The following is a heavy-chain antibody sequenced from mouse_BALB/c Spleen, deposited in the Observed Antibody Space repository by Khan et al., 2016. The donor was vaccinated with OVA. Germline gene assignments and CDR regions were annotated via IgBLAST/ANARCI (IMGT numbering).Heavy chain of an antibody. CDR2: INPYYGDA. CDR1: GYTFTDFT. CDR3: ARGAVGSKFAY. D-gene: IGHD1-1*02. V-gene: IGHV1S137*01. Sequence: QVQLKQSGAELVRPGVSVKISCKASGYTFTDFTIHWVKQSHALGLEWIGVINPYYGDATYNQTFTDKATMTADTSSRTSYMELVRLTSEDSAIYYCARGAVGSKFAYWGQGTLVTVSA. J-gene: IGHJ3*01.